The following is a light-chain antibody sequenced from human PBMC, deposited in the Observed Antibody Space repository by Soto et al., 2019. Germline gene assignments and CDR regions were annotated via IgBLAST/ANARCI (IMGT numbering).Light chain of an antibody. CDR3: QQYNTWPRT. V-gene: IGKV3-15*01. Sequence: EIVMTQSLASLSVFPGERATLSCRASQSVSGNLAWYQQKPGQAPRLLIYGASARATGIPARFSGSGSGTEFTLTINSLQSEDFAVYYCQQYNTWPRTFGQGTKLEIK. CDR1: QSVSGN. J-gene: IGKJ2*01. CDR2: GAS.